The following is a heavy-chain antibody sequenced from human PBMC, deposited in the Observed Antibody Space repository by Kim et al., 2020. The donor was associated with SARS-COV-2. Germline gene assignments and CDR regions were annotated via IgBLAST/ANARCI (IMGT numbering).Heavy chain of an antibody. J-gene: IGHJ4*02. CDR1: GYTFTSYA. Sequence: ASVKVSCKPSGYTFTSYAFHWVRQAPGQGLEWMGWIDADNGNTKYSQKFQGRVTITRDTSARTAYMELSSLRSEDTAVYYCARNEDYWGQGTLVTVSS. CDR2: IDADNGNT. V-gene: IGHV1-3*01. CDR3: ARNEDY.